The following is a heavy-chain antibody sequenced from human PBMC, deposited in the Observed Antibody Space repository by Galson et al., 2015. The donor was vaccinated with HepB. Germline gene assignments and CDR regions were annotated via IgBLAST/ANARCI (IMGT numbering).Heavy chain of an antibody. Sequence: SVKVSCKASGYTFTSYFMHWVRQAPGQGLEWMGVINPSGGSTNYAQKFQGRVTMIRDTSTSTVYMELSSLRYEDTAVYYCAREGPEDAFDIWGQGTVVTVSS. CDR3: AREGPEDAFDI. CDR1: GYTFTSYF. CDR2: INPSGGST. V-gene: IGHV1-46*01. J-gene: IGHJ3*02.